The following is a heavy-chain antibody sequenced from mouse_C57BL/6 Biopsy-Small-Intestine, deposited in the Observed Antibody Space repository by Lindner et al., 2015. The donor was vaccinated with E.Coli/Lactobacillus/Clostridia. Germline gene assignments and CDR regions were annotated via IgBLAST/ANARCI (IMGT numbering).Heavy chain of an antibody. CDR3: VRGYGRAYDQIILDY. CDR1: GYTFTNYG. V-gene: IGHV1-59*01. CDR2: ISAYNSYT. Sequence: SVKVSCKASGYTFTNYGVIWVRQAPGQGLEWMGWISAYNSYTTYAQKLQGRVTMTTDTSTSTAYMELRSLRSDDTAVYYCVRGYGRAYDQIILDYWGQGTLVTVSS. J-gene: IGHJ4*01. D-gene: IGHD2-12*01.